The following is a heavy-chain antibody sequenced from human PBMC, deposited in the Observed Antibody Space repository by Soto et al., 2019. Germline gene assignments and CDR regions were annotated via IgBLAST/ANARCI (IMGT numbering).Heavy chain of an antibody. V-gene: IGHV3-48*02. Sequence: GGSLRLSCAASGFTFSGYSMNWVRQAPGKGLEWVSYISSSSSTIYYADSVKGRFTISRDNAKNSLYLQMNSLRDEDTAVYYCARGPPYYYDSSGFYAFDIWGQGTMVTVSS. CDR1: GFTFSGYS. CDR3: ARGPPYYYDSSGFYAFDI. CDR2: ISSSSSTI. D-gene: IGHD3-22*01. J-gene: IGHJ3*02.